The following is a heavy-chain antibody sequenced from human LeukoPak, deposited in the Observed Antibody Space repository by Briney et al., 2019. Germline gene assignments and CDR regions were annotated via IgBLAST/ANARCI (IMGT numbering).Heavy chain of an antibody. CDR2: IIPIFGTA. V-gene: IGHV1-69*05. D-gene: IGHD3-22*01. CDR3: ALLEVVVIPSPSSWFDP. Sequence: SVKVSCKASGGTFSSYAISWVRQAPGQGLEWMGGIIPIFGTANYAQKFQGRVTITTDESTSTAYMELSSLRSEDTAVYYCALLEVVVIPSPSSWFDPWGQGALVTVSS. CDR1: GGTFSSYA. J-gene: IGHJ5*02.